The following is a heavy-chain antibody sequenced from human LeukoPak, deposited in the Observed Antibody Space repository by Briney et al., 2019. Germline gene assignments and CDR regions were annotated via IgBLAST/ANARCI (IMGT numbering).Heavy chain of an antibody. CDR2: ISGSGGST. Sequence: GGSLRLSCAASGFTFSSYAMSWVRQAPGKGLEWVSAISGSGGSTYYADYVKGRFTISRDNSKNTLYLQMNSLRAEDTAVYYCANTGYSSGWYPGYWGQGTLVTVSS. D-gene: IGHD6-19*01. CDR3: ANTGYSSGWYPGY. V-gene: IGHV3-23*01. J-gene: IGHJ4*02. CDR1: GFTFSSYA.